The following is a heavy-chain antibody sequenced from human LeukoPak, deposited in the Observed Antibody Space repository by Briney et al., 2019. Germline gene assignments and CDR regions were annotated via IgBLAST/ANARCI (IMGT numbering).Heavy chain of an antibody. CDR1: GGSISSYY. Sequence: PSETLSLTCTVSGGSISSYYWIWIRQPPGKGLEWMGYINYSGNTNYNPSPKIRVTISVDTSKNQFSLKLSSWTAADTAIYYCASFSWGSGSYNQDDIWSWLDPWGQGTLVTVSS. CDR3: ASFSWGSGSYNQDDIWSWLDP. CDR2: INYSGNT. V-gene: IGHV4-59*08. J-gene: IGHJ5*02. D-gene: IGHD3-10*01.